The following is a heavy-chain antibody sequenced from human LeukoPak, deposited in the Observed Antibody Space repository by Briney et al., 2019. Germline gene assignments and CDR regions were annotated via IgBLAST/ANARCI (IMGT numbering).Heavy chain of an antibody. CDR3: ARGRLYSGSYLTY. D-gene: IGHD1-26*01. V-gene: IGHV1-2*02. J-gene: IGHJ4*01. CDR2: INPNSGGT. Sequence: GASVKVSCKASGYTFTGYYMHWVRQAPGQGLEWMGWINPNSGGTNYAQKFQGRVTMTRDTSISTAYMELSRLRSDDTAVYYCARGRLYSGSYLTYWGQGTLVTVSS. CDR1: GYTFTGYY.